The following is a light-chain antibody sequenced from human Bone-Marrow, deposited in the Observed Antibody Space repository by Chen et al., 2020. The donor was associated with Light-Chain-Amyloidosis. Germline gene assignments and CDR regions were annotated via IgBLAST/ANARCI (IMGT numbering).Light chain of an antibody. CDR2: EDD. CDR1: SGSIATNY. Sequence: NFMLTQPHPVSDSPGKTVIISCTRSSGSIATNYVQWYQQRPGSSPTTVIYEDDQRPSGVPDRFSGSIDRSSNSASLTISGLKTEDEADYYCQSYQGSSQGVFGGGTKLTV. CDR3: QSYQGSSQGV. J-gene: IGLJ3*02. V-gene: IGLV6-57*01.